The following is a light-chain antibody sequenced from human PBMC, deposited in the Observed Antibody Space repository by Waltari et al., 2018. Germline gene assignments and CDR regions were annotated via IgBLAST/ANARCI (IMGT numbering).Light chain of an antibody. J-gene: IGLJ3*02. CDR2: EDS. Sequence: SYVLTQPPSVSVAPGQTARITCGGHNIGSQSVHWYQPRPGQAPVLVVYEDSDRPSGIPERFSGSNSGNTATLTISRVEAGDEADYYCQVWDSSSDWVFGGGTKLTVL. V-gene: IGLV3-21*02. CDR1: NIGSQS. CDR3: QVWDSSSDWV.